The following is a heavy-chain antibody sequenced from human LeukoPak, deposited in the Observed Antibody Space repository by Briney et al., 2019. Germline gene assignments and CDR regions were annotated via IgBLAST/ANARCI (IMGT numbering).Heavy chain of an antibody. Sequence: GGSLRLSCAASGFTFNRYALSWVRQAPGKGLEWVSTIGGGGENTYYADSVKGRFTISRDSSKNTAYLHMKSLRAEDTAVYFCAKVLTGSQDYWGQGTLVTVTS. V-gene: IGHV3-23*01. J-gene: IGHJ4*02. CDR2: IGGGGENT. D-gene: IGHD1-14*01. CDR3: AKVLTGSQDY. CDR1: GFTFNRYA.